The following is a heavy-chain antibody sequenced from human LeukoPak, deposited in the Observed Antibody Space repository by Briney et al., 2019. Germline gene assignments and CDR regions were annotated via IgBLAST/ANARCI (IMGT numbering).Heavy chain of an antibody. J-gene: IGHJ5*02. V-gene: IGHV3-7*03. CDR1: GFPFSSYW. D-gene: IGHD3-3*01. CDR3: AKDLFLEWLWAQIDDDP. CDR2: IKQDGSKK. Sequence: PGGSLRLSCVASGFPFSSYWMTWVRQAPGKGLEWVANIKQDGSKKSYVDSVKGRFTISRDNAKNSLYPQMNSLRAEDTAVYYCAKDLFLEWLWAQIDDDPWGQGTLVTVSS.